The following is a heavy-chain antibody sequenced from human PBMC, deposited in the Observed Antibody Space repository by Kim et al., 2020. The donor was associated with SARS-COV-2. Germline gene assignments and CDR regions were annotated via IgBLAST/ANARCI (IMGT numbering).Heavy chain of an antibody. CDR3: ATSPSIAVASWFDP. D-gene: IGHD6-13*01. Sequence: AQKFQGRSTMTEETSTDTAYMELTSLRSEDTAVYYCATSPSIAVASWFDPWGQGTLVTVSS. V-gene: IGHV1-24*01. J-gene: IGHJ5*02.